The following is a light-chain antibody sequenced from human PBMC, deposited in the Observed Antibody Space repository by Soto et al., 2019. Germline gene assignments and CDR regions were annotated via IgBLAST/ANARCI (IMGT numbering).Light chain of an antibody. CDR2: GAS. CDR3: LQFANAPLYT. CDR1: QSVSSSS. J-gene: IGKJ2*01. V-gene: IGKV3-20*01. Sequence: EIVLTQSPGTLSLSPGERATLSCRASQSVSSSSLAWYQHKPGQAPRLLIYGASSRATGIPDRFSGSGSGTDFSLTISRLQPEDFAVYYCLQFANAPLYTFGQGTKLEIK.